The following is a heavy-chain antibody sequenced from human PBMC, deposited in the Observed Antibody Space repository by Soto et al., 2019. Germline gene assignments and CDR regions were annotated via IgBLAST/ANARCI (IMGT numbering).Heavy chain of an antibody. Sequence: QVQLQESGPGLVKPSETLYLTCAVSGDSISSPNWWSWYRQTPGKGLELIGEMFASGSSNYNSSLNGRVTISLDTSKNHFSLKLTSLTAADTAIYYCAREGLDHRPDYWGQRIPVTVYS. CDR2: MFASGSS. CDR3: AREGLDHRPDY. CDR1: GDSISSPNW. V-gene: IGHV4-4*02. J-gene: IGHJ4*02.